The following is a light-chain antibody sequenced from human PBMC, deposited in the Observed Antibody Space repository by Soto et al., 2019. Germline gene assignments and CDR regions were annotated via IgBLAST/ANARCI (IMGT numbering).Light chain of an antibody. Sequence: GDRVTITCRASQDISSYLAWYQQKPGKAPKLLIYAASTLQSGVPSRFSGSGSGTDFTLTISCLQSEDFATYYCQQYYSYPRTFGQGTKVDIK. J-gene: IGKJ1*01. CDR3: QQYYSYPRT. V-gene: IGKV1-8*01. CDR2: AAS. CDR1: QDISSY.